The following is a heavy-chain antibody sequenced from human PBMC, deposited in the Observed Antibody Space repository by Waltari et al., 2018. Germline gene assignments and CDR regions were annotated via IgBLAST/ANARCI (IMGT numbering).Heavy chain of an antibody. CDR2: IYYSGST. D-gene: IGHD6-13*01. V-gene: IGHV4-31*03. J-gene: IGHJ3*02. CDR3: ARDRRRYSSLGAFDI. CDR1: GGSISRGGYS. Sequence: QVQLQESGPGLVKPSQTLSLTCTFSGGSISRGGYSWSWIRQPPGNGLEWIGYIYYSGSTYYNPSLKSRVTISVDTSKNQFSLKLSSVTAADTAVYYCARDRRRYSSLGAFDIWGQGTMVTVSS.